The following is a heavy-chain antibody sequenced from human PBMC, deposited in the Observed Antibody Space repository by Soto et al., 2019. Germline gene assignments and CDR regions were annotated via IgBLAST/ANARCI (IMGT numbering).Heavy chain of an antibody. CDR2: IYYSGST. CDR1: GGSISSSSYY. D-gene: IGHD3-16*01. V-gene: IGHV4-39*01. CDR3: ARHERMMITFGGARSWFDP. J-gene: IGHJ5*02. Sequence: PSETLSLTCTVSGGSISSSSYYWGWIRQPPGKGLEWIGSIYYSGSTYYNPSLKSRVTISVDTSKNQFPLKLSSVTAADTAVYYCARHERMMITFGGARSWFDPWGQGTLVTVSS.